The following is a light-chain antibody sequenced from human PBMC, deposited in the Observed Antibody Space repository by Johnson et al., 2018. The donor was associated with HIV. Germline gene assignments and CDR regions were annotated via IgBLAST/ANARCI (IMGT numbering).Light chain of an antibody. V-gene: IGLV1-51*01. Sequence: QLVLTQPPSVSAAPGQKVTISCSGSSSNIGNNYVSWYQQLPGTAPKLLIYENNKRPSGIPDRISGAKSGTSATLGITGLLTGDEADYYCGTWDSSLSAHVFGTGTKVTVL. CDR2: ENN. CDR3: GTWDSSLSAHV. CDR1: SSNIGNNY. J-gene: IGLJ1*01.